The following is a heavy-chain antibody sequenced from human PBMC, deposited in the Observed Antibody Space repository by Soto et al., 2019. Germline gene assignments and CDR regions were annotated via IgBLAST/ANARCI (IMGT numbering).Heavy chain of an antibody. D-gene: IGHD3-10*01. V-gene: IGHV4-4*07. Sequence: SETLSLTCTVSGDSISSFYWSWIRQPAGKGLEWIGRIYTNGATNYNPSLRSRVTMSVDTSKNQFSLELSSVTAADTAVYYCARRASGSGRHFDNWGREPWSPSPQ. CDR1: GDSISSFY. CDR3: ARRASGSGRHFDN. CDR2: IYTNGAT. J-gene: IGHJ4*02.